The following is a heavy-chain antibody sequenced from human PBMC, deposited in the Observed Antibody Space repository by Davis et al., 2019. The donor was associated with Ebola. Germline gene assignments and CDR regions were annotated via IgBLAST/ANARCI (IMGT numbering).Heavy chain of an antibody. V-gene: IGHV5-51*01. Sequence: GESLKISCKGSGNSFSNLWIAWVRQMPGKGLEWTGIIYTGDSDTRYSPSFRGQVTISADKSITTAYLQWSALKASDTAMYYCAGSSYYYYGMDVWGQGTTVTVSS. CDR1: GNSFSNLW. CDR2: IYTGDSDT. CDR3: AGSSYYYYGMDV. J-gene: IGHJ6*02. D-gene: IGHD6-6*01.